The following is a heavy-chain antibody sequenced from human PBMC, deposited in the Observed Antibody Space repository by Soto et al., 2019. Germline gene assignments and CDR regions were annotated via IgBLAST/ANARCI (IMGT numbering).Heavy chain of an antibody. CDR1: GGSISSYY. J-gene: IGHJ5*02. D-gene: IGHD3-22*01. V-gene: IGHV4-59*01. Sequence: PSETLSLTCTVSGGSISSYYWSWIRQPPGKGLEWIGYIYYSGSTNYNPSLKSRVTISVDTSKNQFSLKLSSVTAADTAVYYCARGLHELYWDSNPNWFDPWGQGTLVTVSS. CDR3: ARGLHELYWDSNPNWFDP. CDR2: IYYSGST.